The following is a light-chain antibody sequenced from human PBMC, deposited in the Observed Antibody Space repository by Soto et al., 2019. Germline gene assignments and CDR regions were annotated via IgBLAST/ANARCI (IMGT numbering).Light chain of an antibody. J-gene: IGKJ5*01. CDR3: QQSYNAPIT. CDR2: DAF. CDR1: QSLSGW. Sequence: DIQLTQTPSTLSASIGDRVIITCRASQSLSGWLAWYQQTPGKAPKLLISDAFRLESGVPSRFSGSGSGTDFTLTISSLQPEDFATYYCQQSYNAPITFGQGTRLEIK. V-gene: IGKV1-5*01.